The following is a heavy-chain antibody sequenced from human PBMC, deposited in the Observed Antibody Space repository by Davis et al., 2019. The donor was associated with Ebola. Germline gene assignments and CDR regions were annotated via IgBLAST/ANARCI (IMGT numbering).Heavy chain of an antibody. Sequence: GESLKISCAASGFTFDDYGMSWVRQAPGKGLEWVSGINWNGGSTGYADSVKGRFTISRDNAKNSLYLQMNSLRAEDTALYYCTITYGDLDYWGQGTLVTVSS. J-gene: IGHJ4*02. CDR2: INWNGGST. V-gene: IGHV3-20*04. D-gene: IGHD4-17*01. CDR1: GFTFDDYG. CDR3: TITYGDLDY.